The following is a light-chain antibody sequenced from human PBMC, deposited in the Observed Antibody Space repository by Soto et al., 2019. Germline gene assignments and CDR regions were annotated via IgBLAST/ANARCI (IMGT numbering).Light chain of an antibody. V-gene: IGKV3-15*01. CDR3: QQYNNWPRT. J-gene: IGKJ1*01. CDR2: GAS. CDR1: QSVSNN. Sequence: EIVFTQSPRTVYLSPGERATLSCRASQSVSNNYLAWYQQKPGQAPRLLIYGASTRATGIPARFSGSGSGTEFTLTISSLQSEDFAVYYCQQYNNWPRTFGQGTKVDIK.